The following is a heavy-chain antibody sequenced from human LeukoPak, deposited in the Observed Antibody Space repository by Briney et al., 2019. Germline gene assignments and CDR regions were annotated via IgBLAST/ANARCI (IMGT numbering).Heavy chain of an antibody. Sequence: SETLSLTCTVSGGSISSGGYYWSWIRQPPGKGLEWIGYIYYSGSTNYNPSLKSRVTISVDTSKNQFSLKLSSVTAADTAVYYCARGTVTLFDYWGQGTLVTVSS. CDR2: IYYSGST. V-gene: IGHV4-61*08. J-gene: IGHJ4*02. CDR1: GGSISSGGYY. CDR3: ARGTVTLFDY. D-gene: IGHD4-17*01.